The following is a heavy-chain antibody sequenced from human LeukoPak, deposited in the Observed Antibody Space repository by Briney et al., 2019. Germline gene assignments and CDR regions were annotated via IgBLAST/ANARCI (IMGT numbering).Heavy chain of an antibody. CDR1: GGSISSYY. CDR3: ARHHPSPAEYSSGWREFDY. Sequence: SETLSLTCTVSGGSISSYYWSWIRQPPGKGLEWIGYIYYSGSTNYNPSLKSRVTMSVDTSKNQFSLKLSSVTAADTAVYYCARHHPSPAEYSSGWREFDYWGQGTLVTASS. V-gene: IGHV4-59*08. CDR2: IYYSGST. D-gene: IGHD6-19*01. J-gene: IGHJ4*02.